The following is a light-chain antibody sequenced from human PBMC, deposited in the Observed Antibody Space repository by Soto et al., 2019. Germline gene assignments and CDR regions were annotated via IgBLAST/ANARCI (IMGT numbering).Light chain of an antibody. J-gene: IGKJ1*01. CDR1: QGIRND. Sequence: AIQMTQSPSSLSASVGDTVTITCRASQGIRNDLGWYQQKPGKAPKLLIYAAYSLQSWVPSRFSGSGSGTDFTLTISSLLPEDFATYYCLQDYSYPWTFGRGTKVDIK. CDR2: AAY. V-gene: IGKV1-6*01. CDR3: LQDYSYPWT.